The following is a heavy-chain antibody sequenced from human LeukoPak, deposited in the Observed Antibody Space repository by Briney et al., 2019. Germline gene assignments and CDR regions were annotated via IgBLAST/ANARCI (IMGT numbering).Heavy chain of an antibody. D-gene: IGHD3-16*01. CDR3: VRAAAYHFDN. CDR1: GFTFSDYW. V-gene: IGHV3-74*01. CDR2: INTDTRGT. J-gene: IGHJ4*02. Sequence: GGSLRLSCAASGFTFSDYWMHWVRQAPGKGLVWVSIINTDTRGTYYADSVKGRFTISRDNDKDTLYLQMNSLRAEDTAVYYCVRAAAYHFDNWGQGTLVTVSA.